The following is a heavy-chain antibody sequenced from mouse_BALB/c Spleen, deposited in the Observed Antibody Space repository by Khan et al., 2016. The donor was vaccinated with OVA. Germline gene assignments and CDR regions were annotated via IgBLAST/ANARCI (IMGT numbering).Heavy chain of an antibody. CDR1: GYTFTDYA. V-gene: IGHV1S137*01. D-gene: IGHD4-1*01. CDR2: ISTYNGNT. Sequence: QMQLEESGPEVVRPGVSVKISCKGSGYTFTDYAMHWVKQSHAKSLEWIGLISTYNGNTNYNQKFKGKATMTVDKSSSTAYLELARLTSEDSAIYYCARDWAAWFAYWGQGTLVTVSA. J-gene: IGHJ3*01. CDR3: ARDWAAWFAY.